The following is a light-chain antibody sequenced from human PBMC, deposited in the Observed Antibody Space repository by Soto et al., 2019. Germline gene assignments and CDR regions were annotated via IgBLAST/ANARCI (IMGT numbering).Light chain of an antibody. CDR1: QSISIN. J-gene: IGKJ1*01. V-gene: IGKV3-15*01. CDR2: DAS. CDR3: QQYNYQGT. Sequence: EMVMTQSPGTLSVSPGEAATLSCRASQSISINLAWYQQKPGQAPRLLIYDASTRATGIPARFSGSGSGTEFTLAISSLQSEDSAVYYCQQYNYQGTFGQGTKVEIK.